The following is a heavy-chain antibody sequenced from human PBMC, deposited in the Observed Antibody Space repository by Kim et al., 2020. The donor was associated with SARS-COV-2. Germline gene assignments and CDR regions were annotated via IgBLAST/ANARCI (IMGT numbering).Heavy chain of an antibody. D-gene: IGHD1-20*01. CDR2: IYWDDDK. CDR1: GFSLSTSGVG. V-gene: IGHV2-5*02. J-gene: IGHJ6*02. CDR3: AHRQEYNWNRRGGMDV. Sequence: SGPTLVNPTQTLTLTCTFSGFSLSTSGVGVGWIRQPPGKALEWLALIYWDDDKRYSPSLKSRLTITKDTSKNQVVLTMTNMDPVDTATYYCAHRQEYNWNRRGGMDVWGQGTTVTVSS.